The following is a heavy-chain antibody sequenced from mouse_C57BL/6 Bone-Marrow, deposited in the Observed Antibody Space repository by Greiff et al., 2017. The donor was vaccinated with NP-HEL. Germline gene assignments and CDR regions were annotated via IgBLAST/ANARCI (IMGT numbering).Heavy chain of an antibody. Sequence: QVQLQQPGAELVKPGASVKLSCKASGYTFTSYWMQWVKQRPGQGLEWIGEIDPSDSYTNYNQKFKGKATLTVDTSSSTAYMQLSSLTSEDSAVYYCARVGSNYYWGQGTTLTVSS. J-gene: IGHJ2*01. CDR3: ARVGSNYY. V-gene: IGHV1-50*01. D-gene: IGHD2-5*01. CDR2: IDPSDSYT. CDR1: GYTFTSYW.